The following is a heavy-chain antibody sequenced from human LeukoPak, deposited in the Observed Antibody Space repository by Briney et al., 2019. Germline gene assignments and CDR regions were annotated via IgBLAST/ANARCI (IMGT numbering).Heavy chain of an antibody. D-gene: IGHD4-17*01. CDR3: ARDPNGVEGKNYFDY. CDR1: GGSISSYY. J-gene: IGHJ4*02. Sequence: SETLSLTCTVSGGSISSYYWSWIRQPAGKGLEWIGRIYTSGCTNYNPSLKSRVTMSVDTSKNQFSLKLSSVTAADTAVYYCARDPNGVEGKNYFDYWGQGTLVTVSS. V-gene: IGHV4-4*07. CDR2: IYTSGCT.